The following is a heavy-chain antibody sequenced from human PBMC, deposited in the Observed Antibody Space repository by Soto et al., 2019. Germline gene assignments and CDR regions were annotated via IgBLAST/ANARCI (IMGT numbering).Heavy chain of an antibody. D-gene: IGHD5-18*01. J-gene: IGHJ4*02. V-gene: IGHV3-30*03. Sequence: GGSLRLSCAASGFTFSSYGMHWVRQAPGKGLEWVAVISYDGSNKYYADSVKGRFTISRDNSKNQFSLKLSSVTAADTAVYYCARIIRDGYSDFDYWGQGTLVTVSS. CDR3: ARIIRDGYSDFDY. CDR1: GFTFSSYG. CDR2: ISYDGSNK.